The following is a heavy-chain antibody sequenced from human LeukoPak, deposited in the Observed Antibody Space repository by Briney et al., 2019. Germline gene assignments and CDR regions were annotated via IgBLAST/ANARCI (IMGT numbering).Heavy chain of an antibody. CDR2: ISGSGGST. D-gene: IGHD1-26*01. J-gene: IGHJ3*02. Sequence: PGGSLRLSCAASGFTFSSYAMSWVRQAPGKGLEWVSAISGSGGSTYYADSVMGRFTISRDNSKNTLYLQMNSLRAEDTAVYYCAKDRWELLGAFDIWGQGTMVTVSS. V-gene: IGHV3-23*01. CDR3: AKDRWELLGAFDI. CDR1: GFTFSSYA.